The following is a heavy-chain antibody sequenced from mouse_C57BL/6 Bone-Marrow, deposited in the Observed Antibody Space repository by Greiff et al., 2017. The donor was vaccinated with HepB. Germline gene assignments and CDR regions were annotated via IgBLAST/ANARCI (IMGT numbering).Heavy chain of an antibody. V-gene: IGHV1-82*01. CDR2: IYPGDGDT. Sequence: QVQLQQSGPELVKPGASVKISCKASGYAFSSSWMNWVKQRPGKGLEWIGRIYPGDGDTNYNGKFKGKATLTADKSSSTAYMQLSSLTSEDSAVYFGASKESYYSNSYAMDYWGQGTSVTVSS. CDR3: ASKESYYSNSYAMDY. D-gene: IGHD2-5*01. CDR1: GYAFSSSW. J-gene: IGHJ4*01.